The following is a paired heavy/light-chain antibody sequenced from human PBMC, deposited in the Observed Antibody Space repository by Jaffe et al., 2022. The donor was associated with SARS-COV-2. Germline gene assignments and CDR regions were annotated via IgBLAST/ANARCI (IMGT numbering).Light chain of an antibody. J-gene: IGLJ2*01. Sequence: SSELTQDPSVSVALGRTVRITCQGDSLRKYYASWYLQKPGQAPILVIYGKNNRPSGIPDRFSGSSSGNTASLTITGAQAEDEADYYCNSRDNSGNHRLFGGGTKLTVL. CDR1: SLRKYY. V-gene: IGLV3-19*01. CDR3: NSRDNSGNHRL. CDR2: GKN.
Heavy chain of an antibody. CDR2: IAHNGRT. Sequence: QVKLQESGPGLVKPSGTLSLTCSVSGGSISKSVWWNWVRQPPGKGLEWLGEIAHNGRTNYNPSLQSRVTISVDKSKNQFSLKLASVTAADTAMYYCARAPDATVTLIPFFDLWGQGILVTVSS. D-gene: IGHD3-22*01. CDR3: ARAPDATVTLIPFFDL. V-gene: IGHV4-4*02. CDR1: GGSISKSVW. J-gene: IGHJ4*02.